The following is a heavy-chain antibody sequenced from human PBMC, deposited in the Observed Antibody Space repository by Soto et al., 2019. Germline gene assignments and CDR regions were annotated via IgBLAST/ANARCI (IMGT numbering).Heavy chain of an antibody. Sequence: ASVKVSCKASGYTFTSYYMHWVRQAPGQGLEWMGIINPSGGSTSYAQKFQGRVTMTRDTSTSTVYMELSSLRSEDTAVYYCARAHYDSSGYPSDAFDIWGQGTMVTVSS. CDR2: INPSGGST. CDR3: ARAHYDSSGYPSDAFDI. D-gene: IGHD3-22*01. J-gene: IGHJ3*02. V-gene: IGHV1-46*01. CDR1: GYTFTSYY.